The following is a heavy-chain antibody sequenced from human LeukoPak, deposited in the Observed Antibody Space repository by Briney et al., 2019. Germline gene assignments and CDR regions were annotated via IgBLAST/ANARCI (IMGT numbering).Heavy chain of an antibody. J-gene: IGHJ4*02. CDR2: IYHSGST. Sequence: PSETLSLTCAVSGYSISSGYYWGWIRQPPGKGLEWIGSIYHSGSTYYNPSLKSRVTISVDTSKNQFSLKLSSVTAADTAVYYCARLSRRGYTSCHDYWGQGTLVTVSS. CDR3: ARLSRRGYTSCHDY. V-gene: IGHV4-38-2*01. D-gene: IGHD2-2*01. CDR1: GYSISSGYY.